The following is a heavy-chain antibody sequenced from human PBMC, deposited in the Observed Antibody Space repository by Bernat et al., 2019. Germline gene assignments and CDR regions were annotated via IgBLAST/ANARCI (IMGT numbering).Heavy chain of an antibody. CDR3: GKGGEAYGDYRTDY. CDR2: ISGSGGSP. Sequence: EVQLVESVGGLLQPGGSLRLFCAVSGFTFSNYAMRLVRQAPAKGLEWVSVISGSGGSPDDAGSVKGSFTMSRGKSKNTLLLQRIRLEDADAAIYYWGKGGEAYGDYRTDYWGQGTLVTVSS. J-gene: IGHJ4*02. CDR1: GFTFSNYA. V-gene: IGHV3-23*04. D-gene: IGHD4-17*01.